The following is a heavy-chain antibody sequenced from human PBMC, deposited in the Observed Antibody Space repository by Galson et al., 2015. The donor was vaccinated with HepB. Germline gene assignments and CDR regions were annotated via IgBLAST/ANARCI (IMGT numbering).Heavy chain of an antibody. CDR3: ARGRGFLIDY. Sequence: SLRLSCAASGFTFRDHYMTWVRQAPGKGLEWVAVMNQDGSARHYVDPVKGRFTISRDNAKNSLYLQMNSLRAEDTAVYFCARGRGFLIDYWGQGTLVSVSS. CDR1: GFTFRDHY. J-gene: IGHJ4*02. D-gene: IGHD3-3*01. V-gene: IGHV3-7*03. CDR2: MNQDGSAR.